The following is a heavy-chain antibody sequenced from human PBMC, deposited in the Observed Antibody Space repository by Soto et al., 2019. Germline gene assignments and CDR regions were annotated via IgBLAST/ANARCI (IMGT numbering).Heavy chain of an antibody. V-gene: IGHV4-39*01. CDR3: AGGDYYHSSGYYFYYYTMDV. J-gene: IGHJ6*02. Sequence: SETLSLTCTVSGGSISSSSYYWGWKRQPPGKGLEWIGNVYYGGSTYYNPSLKSRVTISVETSKSQFSLKLSSVTAADTAVYYCAGGDYYHSSGYYFYYYTMDVWGQGTKVTVSS. D-gene: IGHD3-22*01. CDR2: VYYGGST. CDR1: GGSISSSSYY.